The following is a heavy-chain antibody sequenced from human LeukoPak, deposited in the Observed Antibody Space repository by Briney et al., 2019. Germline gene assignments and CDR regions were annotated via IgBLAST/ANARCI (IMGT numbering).Heavy chain of an antibody. CDR3: ARVHSSGWSGVDY. Sequence: SVKVSCKASGGTFSSYAISWVRQAPGQGLEWMGGIIPIFGTANHAQKFQGRVTITADKSTSTAYMELSSLRSEDTAVYYCARVHSSGWSGVDYWGQGTLVTVSS. CDR1: GGTFSSYA. J-gene: IGHJ4*02. CDR2: IIPIFGTA. D-gene: IGHD6-19*01. V-gene: IGHV1-69*06.